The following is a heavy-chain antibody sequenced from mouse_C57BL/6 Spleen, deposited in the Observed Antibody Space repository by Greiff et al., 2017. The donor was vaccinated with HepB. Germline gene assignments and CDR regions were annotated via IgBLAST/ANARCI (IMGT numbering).Heavy chain of an antibody. V-gene: IGHV5-9-1*02. Sequence: EVKLQESGEGLVKPGGSLKLSCAASGFTFSSYAMSWVRQTPEKRLEWVAYISSGGDYIYYADTVKGRFTISRDNARNTLYLQMSSLKSEDTAMYYCTRAGYYSNHYYAMDYWGQGTSVTVSS. CDR2: ISSGGDYI. CDR3: TRAGYYSNHYYAMDY. CDR1: GFTFSSYA. J-gene: IGHJ4*01. D-gene: IGHD2-5*01.